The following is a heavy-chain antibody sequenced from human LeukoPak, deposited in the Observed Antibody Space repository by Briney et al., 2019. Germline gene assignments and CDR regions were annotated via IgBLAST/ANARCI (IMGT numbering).Heavy chain of an antibody. Sequence: SETLSLTCTVSGGSISNYYWSWIRQPPGKGLERIGYIYSSGSINYNPSLKSRVTISVDTSKNQFSLKLTSVTAADTAVYYCARSGTYYGTYMDVWGKGTTVTVSS. V-gene: IGHV4-4*09. CDR1: GGSISNYY. J-gene: IGHJ6*03. D-gene: IGHD3-16*01. CDR2: IYSSGSI. CDR3: ARSGTYYGTYMDV.